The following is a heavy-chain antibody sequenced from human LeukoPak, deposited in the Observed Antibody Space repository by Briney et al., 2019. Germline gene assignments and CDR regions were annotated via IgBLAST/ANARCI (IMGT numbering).Heavy chain of an antibody. CDR2: IKHDVSEK. Sequence: GGSLRLSCAASGFTFSSYWMTWVRQAPGKGLEWVANIKHDVSEKYYVDSVKGRFTISRDNSKNTLYLQMNSLRAEDTAVYYCAKDQDAFDIWGQGTMVTVSS. V-gene: IGHV3-7*03. J-gene: IGHJ3*02. CDR3: AKDQDAFDI. CDR1: GFTFSSYW.